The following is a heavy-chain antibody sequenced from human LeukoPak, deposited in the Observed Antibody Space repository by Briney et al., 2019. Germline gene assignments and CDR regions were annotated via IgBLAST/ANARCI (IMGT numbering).Heavy chain of an antibody. CDR1: GFTFSTYW. CDR2: IKQDGSEK. V-gene: IGHV3-7*01. J-gene: IGHJ2*01. Sequence: GGSLRLSCAVSGFTFSTYWMTWVRQAAGEGLEWVANIKQDGSEKYYVDSVKGRFTISRDNAKNSLYLQMNSLRAEDTAVYYCARGGGGDHWYFDLWGRGTLVTVSS. CDR3: ARGGGGDHWYFDL. D-gene: IGHD2-21*02.